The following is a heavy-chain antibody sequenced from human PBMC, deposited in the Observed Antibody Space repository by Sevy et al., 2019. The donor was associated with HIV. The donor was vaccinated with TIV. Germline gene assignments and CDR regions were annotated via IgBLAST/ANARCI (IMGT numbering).Heavy chain of an antibody. CDR3: ATTKDYYESSGDPFDY. J-gene: IGHJ4*02. V-gene: IGHV1-24*01. CDR2: FDPEDGET. Sequence: ASVKVSCKVSGYTLSQLSMHWVRLAPGKGLEWMGSFDPEDGETIYAQTFQGRVTLTEDTSRDTAYMELSSLRSEDTAMYYCATTKDYYESSGDPFDYWGQGTLVTVSS. CDR1: GYTLSQLS. D-gene: IGHD3-22*01.